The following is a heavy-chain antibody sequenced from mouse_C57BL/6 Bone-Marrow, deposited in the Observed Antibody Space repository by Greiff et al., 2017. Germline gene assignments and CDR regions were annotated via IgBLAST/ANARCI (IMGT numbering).Heavy chain of an antibody. CDR1: GFTFSSYG. D-gene: IGHD1-1*01. CDR3: ARCTVVAPYFDY. Sequence: EVQLKESGGDLVKPGGSLKLSCAASGFTFSSYGMSWVRQTPDKRLEWVATISSGGSYTYYPDSVKGRFTISRDNAKNTLYLQMSSLKSEDTAMYYCARCTVVAPYFDYWGQGTTLTVSS. V-gene: IGHV5-6*01. CDR2: ISSGGSYT. J-gene: IGHJ2*01.